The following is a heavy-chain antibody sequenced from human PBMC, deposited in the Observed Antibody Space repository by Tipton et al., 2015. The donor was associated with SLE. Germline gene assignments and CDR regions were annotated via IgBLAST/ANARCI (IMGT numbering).Heavy chain of an antibody. J-gene: IGHJ4*02. CDR1: GFTFSSFG. Sequence: SLRLSRAASGFTFSSFGMHWVRQAPGKGLEWVAFIRYEGSNKHYADSVKGRFTISRDNSKNTLYLQMNSLRAEDTAVYYCARGGSGYISVWGQGTLVTVSS. D-gene: IGHD6-19*01. CDR3: ARGGSGYISV. V-gene: IGHV3-30*02. CDR2: IRYEGSNK.